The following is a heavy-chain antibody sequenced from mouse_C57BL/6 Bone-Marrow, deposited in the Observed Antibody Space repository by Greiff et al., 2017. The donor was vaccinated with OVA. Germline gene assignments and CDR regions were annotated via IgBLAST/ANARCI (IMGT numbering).Heavy chain of an antibody. Sequence: QVQLQQSGAELVKPGASVKLSCKASGYTFTSYWMHWVKQRPGQGLQWIGYINPSSGYTKYNQKFKDKATLTADKSSSTAYMQLSSLTYKDSAVDYCASHDGYYYAMDYWGQGTSVTVSS. CDR1: GYTFTSYW. CDR2: INPSSGYT. D-gene: IGHD2-3*01. J-gene: IGHJ4*01. CDR3: ASHDGYYYAMDY. V-gene: IGHV1-7*01.